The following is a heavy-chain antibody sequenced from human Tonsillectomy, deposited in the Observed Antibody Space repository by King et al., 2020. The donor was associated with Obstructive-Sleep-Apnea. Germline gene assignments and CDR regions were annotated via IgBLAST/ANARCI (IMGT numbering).Heavy chain of an antibody. V-gene: IGHV3-7*01. CDR1: GFTFTDYW. CDR2: IMQDGSIK. D-gene: IGHD3-10*01. J-gene: IGHJ4*02. Sequence: EVQLVESGGGLVQPGGSLRLSCAASGFTFTDYWMSWVRQAPGKGLEWVASIMQDGSIKYYVDSVKGRFTISRDNAKNSLYLQMNSLRAEDTAVYYCAGWNGGSGSYRLDDWGQGTLVTVSS. CDR3: AGWNGGSGSYRLDD.